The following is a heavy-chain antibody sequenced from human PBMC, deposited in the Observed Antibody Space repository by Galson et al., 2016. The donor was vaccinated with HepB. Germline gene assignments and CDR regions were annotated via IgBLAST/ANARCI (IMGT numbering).Heavy chain of an antibody. D-gene: IGHD3-3*01. Sequence: SLRLSCAASGFTFSSYGMHWVRQAPGEGLEWVAVIWYDGSNKYYADSVKGRFTISRDNSKNTLYLHMYSLKTEDTAVYYCTRATYDFWSGYSTPVGFFDYWGQGALLTVSS. J-gene: IGHJ4*02. CDR2: IWYDGSNK. V-gene: IGHV3-33*01. CDR3: TRATYDFWSGYSTPVGFFDY. CDR1: GFTFSSYG.